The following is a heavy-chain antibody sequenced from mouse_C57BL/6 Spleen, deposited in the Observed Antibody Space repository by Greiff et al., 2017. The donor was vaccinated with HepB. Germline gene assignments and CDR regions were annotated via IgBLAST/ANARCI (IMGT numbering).Heavy chain of an antibody. Sequence: VQLQQSGAELVRPGASVTLSCKASGYTFTDYEMHWVKQTPVHGLEWIGAIDPETGGTAYNQKFKGKARLTADKSSSTAYRELLSLTSEYSAVYYCTREWYFDYWGPGTTLTVSS. J-gene: IGHJ2*01. D-gene: IGHD1-3*01. V-gene: IGHV1-15*01. CDR2: IDPETGGT. CDR1: GYTFTDYE. CDR3: TREWYFDY.